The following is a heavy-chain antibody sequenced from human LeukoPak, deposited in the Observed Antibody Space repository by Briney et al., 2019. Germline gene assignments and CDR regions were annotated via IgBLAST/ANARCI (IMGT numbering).Heavy chain of an antibody. CDR1: GFTVSSNY. Sequence: GGSLRLSCAASGFTVSSNYMSWVRQAPGKGLERVSVIYSGGTTSYAGSVRGRFAISRDNSKNTLYLQMNSLRAEDTAVYYCATLQYGGNSGGYWGQGTLVTVSS. CDR3: ATLQYGGNSGGY. D-gene: IGHD4-23*01. J-gene: IGHJ4*02. CDR2: IYSGGTT. V-gene: IGHV3-66*01.